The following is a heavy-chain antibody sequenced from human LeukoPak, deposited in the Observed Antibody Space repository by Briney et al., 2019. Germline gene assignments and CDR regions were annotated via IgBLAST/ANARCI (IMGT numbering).Heavy chain of an antibody. CDR3: AKWRNYYDSSGYYRFDY. CDR2: INHNGNVN. CDR1: GFTFSSYW. V-gene: IGHV3-7*03. Sequence: GGSLRLSCAASGFTFSSYWMNWARQAPGKGLEWVASINHNGNVNYYVDSVKGRFTISRDNSKNTLYLQMNSLRAEDTAVYYCAKWRNYYDSSGYYRFDYWGQGTLVTVSS. J-gene: IGHJ4*02. D-gene: IGHD3-22*01.